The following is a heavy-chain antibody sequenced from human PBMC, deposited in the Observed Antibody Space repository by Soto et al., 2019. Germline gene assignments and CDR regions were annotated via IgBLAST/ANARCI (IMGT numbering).Heavy chain of an antibody. CDR3: ARDSGYGDPFDS. D-gene: IGHD4-17*01. V-gene: IGHV4-59*01. J-gene: IGHJ4*02. CDR2: IFYSGNT. Sequence: QVHLQESGPGLVKPSETLSLTCTVSGGYITNYYWSWIRQPPGKGLEWIGYIFYSGNTNYNPSLRSRPTISVDTSKNQFSLRLSSVTAADTAVYYCARDSGYGDPFDSWGQGTLVTVSS. CDR1: GGYITNYY.